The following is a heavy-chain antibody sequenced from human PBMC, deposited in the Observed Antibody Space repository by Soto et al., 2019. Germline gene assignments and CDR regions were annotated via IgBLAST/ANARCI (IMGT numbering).Heavy chain of an antibody. D-gene: IGHD2-15*01. V-gene: IGHV3-23*01. CDR3: AKVSIIVVGTASDAFDI. CDR1: GFTFSSYA. Sequence: GGSLRLSCAASGFTFSSYAMSWVRQAPGKGLEWVSAISGSGGSTYYADSVKGRFTISRDNSKNTLYLQMNSLRAEDTAVYYCAKVSIIVVGTASDAFDIWGQGTMVTVSS. CDR2: ISGSGGST. J-gene: IGHJ3*02.